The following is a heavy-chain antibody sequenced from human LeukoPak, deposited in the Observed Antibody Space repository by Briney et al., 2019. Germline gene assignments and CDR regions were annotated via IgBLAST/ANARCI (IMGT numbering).Heavy chain of an antibody. CDR3: ASTGSGPVGY. J-gene: IGHJ4*02. D-gene: IGHD6-19*01. CDR2: IRYDGSNK. V-gene: IGHV3-30*02. CDR1: GFTFSSYG. Sequence: PGGSLRLSCAASGFTFSSYGMHWVRQAPGKGLEWVAFIRYDGSNKYYADSVKGRFTISRDNAKNSLYLQMNSLRAEDTAVYYCASTGSGPVGYWGQGTLVTVSS.